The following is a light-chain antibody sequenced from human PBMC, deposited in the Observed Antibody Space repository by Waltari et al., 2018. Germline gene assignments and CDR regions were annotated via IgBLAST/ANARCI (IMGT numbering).Light chain of an antibody. V-gene: IGKV3-20*01. CDR1: QSVSRA. J-gene: IGKJ1*01. CDR3: QHYVSLPVT. Sequence: EIALTQSPGTLSLSPGERATLSCRASQSVSRALAWYQQNPGQAPRLLIYGVSNRATGIPDRFSGSGSGTDFSLIISRLEPEDFAVYYCQHYVSLPVTFGQGTKVEIK. CDR2: GVS.